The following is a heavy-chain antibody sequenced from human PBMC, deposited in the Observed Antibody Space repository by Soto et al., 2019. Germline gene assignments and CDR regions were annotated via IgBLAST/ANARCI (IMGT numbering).Heavy chain of an antibody. CDR2: ITWNGNVI. J-gene: IGHJ4*03. D-gene: IGHD2-8*02. CDR1: GFTFDDYA. V-gene: IGHV3-9*01. CDR3: AKGGPDAFCAGGRCYFDS. Sequence: EVQMVESGGGFIQPGRSLGLSCAASGFTFDDYAMHWVRRVPGRGLEWVSCITWNGNVIGYADSVKGRFTVSRDNAKNSLYLQMSDLRPEDTALYYCAKGGPDAFCAGGRCYFDSWGQGIQVTVTS.